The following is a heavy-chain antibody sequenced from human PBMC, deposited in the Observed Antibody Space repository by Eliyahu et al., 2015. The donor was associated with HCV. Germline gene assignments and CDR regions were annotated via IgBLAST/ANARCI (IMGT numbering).Heavy chain of an antibody. J-gene: IGHJ4*02. V-gene: IGHV1-69*01. D-gene: IGHD3-22*01. Sequence: QVQLVQSGAEVKKPGSSVKVSCKASGGTFSSYSIDWVRQAPGQGLEWMGGIIPIXGTANYALKFQGRVTITADESTTTAYMDLNSLRSEDTAVYYCARGPETKSAYYYNYWGQGTLVTVSS. CDR2: IIPIXGTA. CDR3: ARGPETKSAYYYNY. CDR1: GGTFSSYS.